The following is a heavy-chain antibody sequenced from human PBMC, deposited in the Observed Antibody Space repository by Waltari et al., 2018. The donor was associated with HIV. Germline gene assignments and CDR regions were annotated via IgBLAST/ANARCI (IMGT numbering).Heavy chain of an antibody. CDR2: IYYGGGT. CDR3: ARHDPGTYYYFDY. D-gene: IGHD3-10*01. CDR1: GGSSNSYS. J-gene: IGHJ4*02. Sequence: QLQLQESGPGLVQPSETLSLPCSVSGGSSNSYSWGWLRQPPGKGLELIGSIYYGGGTFYNSSLKSRLTISVDTSKNQFSLKLSSVTAADTAVYYCARHDPGTYYYFDYWGQGTLVTVSS. V-gene: IGHV4-39*01.